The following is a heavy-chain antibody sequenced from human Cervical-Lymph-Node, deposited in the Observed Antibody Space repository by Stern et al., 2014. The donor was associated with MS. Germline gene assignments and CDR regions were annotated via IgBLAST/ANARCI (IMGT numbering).Heavy chain of an antibody. CDR3: ARDNEYGDSYAMDV. Sequence: VQLVQSGPELKKPGSSVRVSCKASGVIFSNYGFSWVRQAPGQGLEWMGGVIPLFGAANHAQKFQDRVTITADTSTNTIYMELRSLRSEDTAVYYCARDNEYGDSYAMDVWGQGTAVTVSS. CDR2: VIPLFGAA. D-gene: IGHD1-1*01. CDR1: GVIFSNYG. V-gene: IGHV1-69*06. J-gene: IGHJ6*02.